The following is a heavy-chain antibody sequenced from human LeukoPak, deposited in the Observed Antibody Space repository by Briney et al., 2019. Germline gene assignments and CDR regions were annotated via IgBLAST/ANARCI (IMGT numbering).Heavy chain of an antibody. CDR1: GFTFSSYG. CDR3: ARRYGDYGY. J-gene: IGHJ4*02. D-gene: IGHD4-17*01. CDR2: IKKDGSEK. V-gene: IGHV3-7*01. Sequence: GGSLRLSCAASGFTFSSYGMSWVRQAPGKGLEWVANIKKDGSEKYYVDSVKGRFTISRDNAKNSLYLQMNRLRAEDTSVYYCARRYGDYGYWGQGTPVSVSS.